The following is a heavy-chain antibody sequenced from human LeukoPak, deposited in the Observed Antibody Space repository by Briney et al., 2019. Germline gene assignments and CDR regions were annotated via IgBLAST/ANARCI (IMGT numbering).Heavy chain of an antibody. J-gene: IGHJ2*01. CDR2: INPSGGST. V-gene: IGHV1-46*01. CDR3: AREVPSYSSVNWYFDL. Sequence: ASVKVSCKASGYTFTNYYMHWVRQAPGQGLEWMGIINPSGGSTTYAQKFQGRVTMTRDTSTSTVYMELSSLRSEDTAVYYCAREVPSYSSVNWYFDLWGRGTLVTVSS. D-gene: IGHD6-19*01. CDR1: GYTFTNYY.